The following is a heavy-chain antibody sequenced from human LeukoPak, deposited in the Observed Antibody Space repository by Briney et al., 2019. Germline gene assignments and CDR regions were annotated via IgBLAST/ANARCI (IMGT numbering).Heavy chain of an antibody. V-gene: IGHV3-7*01. CDR3: ARDRAVVVVAASRWFDP. Sequence: GGSLRLSCAASGFTFSSYWMSWVRQAPGKGLEWVTNIKQDGSEKYYVDSVKGRFTISRDNAKNSLYLQMNSLRAEDTAVYYCARDRAVVVVAASRWFDPWGQGTLVTVSS. J-gene: IGHJ5*02. D-gene: IGHD2-15*01. CDR1: GFTFSSYW. CDR2: IKQDGSEK.